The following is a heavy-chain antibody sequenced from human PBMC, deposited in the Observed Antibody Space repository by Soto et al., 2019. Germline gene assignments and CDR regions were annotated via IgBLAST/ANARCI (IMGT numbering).Heavy chain of an antibody. V-gene: IGHV3-23*01. CDR3: AKDPRWSGGIPGYHGMDV. D-gene: IGHD2-15*01. Sequence: EVQLLESGGGLVQPGGSLRLSCAASGFTFGNYAMSWVRQAPGKGLECVSAITSIGSSTYYADSVMGRLTISRDNSKNTLYLQMNSLRDEDTAVYYCAKDPRWSGGIPGYHGMDVWGQGTTVTVSS. CDR2: ITSIGSST. CDR1: GFTFGNYA. J-gene: IGHJ6*02.